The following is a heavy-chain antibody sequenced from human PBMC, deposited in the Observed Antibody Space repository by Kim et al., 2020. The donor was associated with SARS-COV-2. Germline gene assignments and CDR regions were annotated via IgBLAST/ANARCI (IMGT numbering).Heavy chain of an antibody. CDR2: IIPLLETK. CDR3: ARGDDHSNFVDYFAA. J-gene: IGHJ4*02. V-gene: IGHV1-69*11. Sequence: SVKVSCKASGDNFGSHAITWVRQAPGQGLEWLGSIIPLLETKYRAQKFLDRVNFTADEATNTVYLEVTSLTSEDTAIYYCARGDDHSNFVDYFAAWCQG. D-gene: IGHD4-4*01. CDR1: GDNFGSHA.